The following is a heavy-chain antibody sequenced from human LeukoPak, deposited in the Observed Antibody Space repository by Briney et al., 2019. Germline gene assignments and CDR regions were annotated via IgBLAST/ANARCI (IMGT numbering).Heavy chain of an antibody. CDR2: IYPSGST. CDR3: ARAFYYYDSSGYWKHFDY. Sequence: SETLSLTCAVYGGSFSGYYWGWIRQPPGKGLEWIGSIYPSGSTYYNTSLKSRATLSVTPSKNQLSLRLGCGTPADPAVYSVARAFYYYDSSGYWKHFDYWGQGTLVTVSS. D-gene: IGHD3-22*01. J-gene: IGHJ4*02. CDR1: GGSFSGYY. V-gene: IGHV4-38-2*01.